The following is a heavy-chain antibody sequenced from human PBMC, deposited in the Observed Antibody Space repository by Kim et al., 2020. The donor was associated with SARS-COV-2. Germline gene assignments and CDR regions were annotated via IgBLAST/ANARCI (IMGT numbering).Heavy chain of an antibody. D-gene: IGHD3-3*01. Sequence: SETLSLTCTVSGGSISSSSYYWGWIRQPPGKGLEWIGSIYYSGSTYYNPSLKSRVTISVDTSKNQFSLKLSSVTAADTAVYYCASGRSVRFLEWLTFDYWGQGTLVTVSS. CDR2: IYYSGST. CDR1: GGSISSSSYY. J-gene: IGHJ4*02. V-gene: IGHV4-39*01. CDR3: ASGRSVRFLEWLTFDY.